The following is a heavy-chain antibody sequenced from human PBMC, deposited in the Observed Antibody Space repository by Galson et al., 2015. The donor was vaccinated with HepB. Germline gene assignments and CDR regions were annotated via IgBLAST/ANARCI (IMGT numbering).Heavy chain of an antibody. D-gene: IGHD3-22*01. CDR3: TTLNGGSGYQDDY. CDR1: GFTLSGSA. CDR2: IRSKANSYAT. J-gene: IGHJ4*02. Sequence: SLRLSCAASGFTLSGSAMHWVRQASGKGLEWVGRIRSKANSYATAYAASVKGRFTISRDDSKNTAYLQMNSLKTEDTAVYYCTTLNGGSGYQDDYWGQGTLVTVSS. V-gene: IGHV3-73*01.